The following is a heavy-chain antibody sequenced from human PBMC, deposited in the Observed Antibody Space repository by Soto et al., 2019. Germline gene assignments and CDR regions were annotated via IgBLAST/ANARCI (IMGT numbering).Heavy chain of an antibody. V-gene: IGHV3-21*06. D-gene: IGHD3-22*01. J-gene: IGHJ4*02. Sequence: GGSLRLSCAASGFAFDTYSMNWVRQAPGKGLEWVSSISSSSSYIFYTVSVKGRFTISRDNAKNSLYLQMSSLRAEDTAVYFCAIALLSPTYSSGPYDSWGQGTLVTVS. CDR1: GFAFDTYS. CDR3: AIALLSPTYSSGPYDS. CDR2: ISSSSSYI.